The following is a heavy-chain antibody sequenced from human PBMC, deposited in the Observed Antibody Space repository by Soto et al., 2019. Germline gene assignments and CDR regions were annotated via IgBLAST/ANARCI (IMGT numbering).Heavy chain of an antibody. V-gene: IGHV3-30*03. J-gene: IGHJ4*02. CDR2: ISYDGSNK. CDR3: ARGSSNWAYYFDF. CDR1: GFTFSSYG. D-gene: IGHD6-13*01. Sequence: SLRLSCAASGFTFSSYGMHWVRQAPGKGLEWVAVISYDGSNKYYADSVRGRFTISRDNAKNSLYLQMNSLRDDDTAVYYCARGSSNWAYYFDFWGQGTLVTVSS.